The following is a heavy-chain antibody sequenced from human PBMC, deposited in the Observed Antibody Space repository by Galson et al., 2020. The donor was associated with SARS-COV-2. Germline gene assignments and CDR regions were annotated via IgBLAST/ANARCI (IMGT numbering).Heavy chain of an antibody. Sequence: SVKVFCKASAGTFSSYAISWVRQAPGQGLEWMGGIIPIFGTANYAQKFQGRVTITADESTSTAYMELSSVRSEDTAVYYCARAFLAKIAAAGVGYYDMDVWGKGTTVTVSS. CDR1: AGTFSSYA. CDR3: ARAFLAKIAAAGVGYYDMDV. D-gene: IGHD6-13*01. V-gene: IGHV1-69*13. J-gene: IGHJ6*04. CDR2: IIPIFGTA.